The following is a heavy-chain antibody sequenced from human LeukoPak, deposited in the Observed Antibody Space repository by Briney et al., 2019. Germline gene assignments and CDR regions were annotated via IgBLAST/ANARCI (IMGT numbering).Heavy chain of an antibody. J-gene: IGHJ5*02. V-gene: IGHV3-20*04. Sequence: GSLRLSCAASGFNFDDFGMGWVRQAPGKGLEWVSGVHWNGGTTGYADSVKGRFTISRDNAKNSLYLQMNSLRAEDTALYYCARNSGSYFSNWFDPWGQGTLVTVSS. CDR1: GFNFDDFG. CDR3: ARNSGSYFSNWFDP. D-gene: IGHD1-26*01. CDR2: VHWNGGTT.